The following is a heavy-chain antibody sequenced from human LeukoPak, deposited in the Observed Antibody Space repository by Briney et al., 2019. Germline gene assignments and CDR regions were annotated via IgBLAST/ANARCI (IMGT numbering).Heavy chain of an antibody. CDR3: AKDLAGSGSYSFDY. CDR2: ISGSGGST. CDR1: GFTFSNYA. D-gene: IGHD1-26*01. J-gene: IGHJ4*02. Sequence: GGSLRLSCAASGFTFSNYAMNWVREAPGRGLEWVSAISGSGGSTYYADSVKGRFTISRDNSKNTLYLQMNSLRAEDTAVYYCAKDLAGSGSYSFDYSGQGTLVTVSS. V-gene: IGHV3-23*01.